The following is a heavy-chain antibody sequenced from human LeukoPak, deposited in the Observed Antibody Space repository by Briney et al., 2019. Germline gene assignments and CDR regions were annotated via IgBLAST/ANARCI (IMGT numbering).Heavy chain of an antibody. CDR2: INHSGST. CDR1: GGSFSGYY. V-gene: IGHV4-34*01. D-gene: IGHD3-10*01. J-gene: IGHJ4*02. CDR3: ARDRGTMVRGVIPPRY. Sequence: SETLSLTCAVFGGSFSGYYWSWIRQPPGKGLEWIGEINHSGSTNYNPSPKSRVTISVDTSKNQFSLKLSSVTAADTAVYYCARDRGTMVRGVIPPRYWGQGTLVTVSS.